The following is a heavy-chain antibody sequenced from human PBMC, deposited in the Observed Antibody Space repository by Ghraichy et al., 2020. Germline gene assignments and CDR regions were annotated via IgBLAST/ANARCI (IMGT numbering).Heavy chain of an antibody. Sequence: GGSLRLSCAASGFSFSSYSMNWVRQAPGKGLEWVSSISASSSYIYYVDSVKGRFTISRDNVKELLYLQMNSLRAEDTAVYYCARVAGDGDYESPVYGVDVWGQGTMVTVSS. V-gene: IGHV3-21*01. CDR3: ARVAGDGDYESPVYGVDV. J-gene: IGHJ6*02. CDR2: ISASSSYI. D-gene: IGHD4-17*01. CDR1: GFSFSSYS.